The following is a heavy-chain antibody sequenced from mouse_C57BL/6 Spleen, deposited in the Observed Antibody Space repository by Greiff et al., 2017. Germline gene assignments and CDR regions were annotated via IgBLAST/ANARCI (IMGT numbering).Heavy chain of an antibody. CDR1: GYTFTDYN. V-gene: IGHV1-18*01. CDR3: VTTVVATRYFDV. Sequence: VQLQQSGPELVKPGASVKIPCKASGYTFTDYNMDWVKPSHGKSLEWIGDINPNNGGTIYNQKFKGKATLTVDKSSCTAYMELRSLTSEDTAVYYCVTTVVATRYFDVWGTGTTVTVAS. J-gene: IGHJ1*03. CDR2: INPNNGGT. D-gene: IGHD1-1*01.